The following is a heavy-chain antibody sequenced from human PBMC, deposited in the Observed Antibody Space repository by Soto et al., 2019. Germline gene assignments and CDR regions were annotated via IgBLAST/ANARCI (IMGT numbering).Heavy chain of an antibody. CDR1: GGSISSSNW. Sequence: SETLSLTCAVSGGSISSSNWWSWVRQPPGKGLEWIGEIYHSGSTNYNPSLKSRVTISVDKSKNQFSLKLSSVTAADTAVYYCARDRHCSGGSCYSYYYYGMDVWGQGTTVTVSS. CDR2: IYHSGST. CDR3: ARDRHCSGGSCYSYYYYGMDV. D-gene: IGHD2-15*01. V-gene: IGHV4-4*02. J-gene: IGHJ6*02.